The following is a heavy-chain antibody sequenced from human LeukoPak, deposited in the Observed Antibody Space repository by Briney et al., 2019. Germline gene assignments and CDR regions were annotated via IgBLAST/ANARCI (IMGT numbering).Heavy chain of an antibody. CDR3: AREGMVVPAAIRSPFDP. CDR1: GFTFSSYG. CDR2: ISYDGSNK. Sequence: PGRSLRLSCAASGFTFSSYGMHWVRQAPGKGLEWVAVISYDGSNKYYADSVKGRFTISRDNSKNTLYLQMNSLRAEDTAVYYCAREGMVVPAAIRSPFDPWGQGTLVTVSS. V-gene: IGHV3-30*03. D-gene: IGHD2-2*01. J-gene: IGHJ5*02.